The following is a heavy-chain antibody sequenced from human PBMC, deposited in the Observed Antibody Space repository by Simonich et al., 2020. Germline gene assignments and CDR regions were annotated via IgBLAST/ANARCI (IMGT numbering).Heavy chain of an antibody. J-gene: IGHJ4*02. CDR2: IFSNDEK. Sequence: QITLKESGPTLVKPTQTLTLTCTFSGFSLSTSGVGVGWIRQPPGKALEWLAHIFSNDEKSYSPSLKSRLTISKDTSKSQVVLTMTKMDPVDTATYYCARDYDILTGYYTFDYWGQGTLVTVSS. CDR1: GFSLSTSGVG. D-gene: IGHD3-9*01. V-gene: IGHV2-5*01. CDR3: ARDYDILTGYYTFDY.